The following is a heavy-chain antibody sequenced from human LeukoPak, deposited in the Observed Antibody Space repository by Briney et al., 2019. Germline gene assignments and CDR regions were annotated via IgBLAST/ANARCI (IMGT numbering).Heavy chain of an antibody. V-gene: IGHV3-33*01. CDR2: IWYDGSNK. CDR1: GFTFSSYG. CDR3: ARDRLAAAGTGDYYGMDV. J-gene: IGHJ6*02. D-gene: IGHD6-13*01. Sequence: PGGSLRLSCAASGFTFSSYGMHWVRQAPGKGLEWVAVIWYDGSNKYYADSVKGRFTISRDNSKNTLYLQMNSLRAEDTAVYYCARDRLAAAGTGDYYGMDVWGQGTTVTVSS.